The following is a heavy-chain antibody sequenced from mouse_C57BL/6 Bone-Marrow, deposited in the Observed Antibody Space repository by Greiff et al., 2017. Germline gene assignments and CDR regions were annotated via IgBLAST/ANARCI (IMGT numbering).Heavy chain of an antibody. V-gene: IGHV5-4*01. Sequence: EVQLVESGGGLVKPGGSLKLSCAASGFTFSSYAMSWVRQTPEKRLEWVATISDGGSYTYYPDNVKGRFTISRDTAKNTLYLQMSHLKSEDTAMYDGARDLRPYYFDYWGQGTTLTVSS. CDR2: ISDGGSYT. J-gene: IGHJ2*01. D-gene: IGHD3-2*02. CDR3: ARDLRPYYFDY. CDR1: GFTFSSYA.